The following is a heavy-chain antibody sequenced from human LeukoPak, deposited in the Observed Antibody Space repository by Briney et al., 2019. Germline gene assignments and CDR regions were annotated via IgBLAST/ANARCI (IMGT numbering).Heavy chain of an antibody. Sequence: PGGSLRLSCAASGFTFSSYWVSWVRQAPGKGLEWVANIKQDGSEKYYVDSVKGRFTISRDNAKNSLYLQMNSLRAEDTAIYYCVRAGRVAPEDWGQGTLVTVSS. V-gene: IGHV3-7*01. J-gene: IGHJ4*02. D-gene: IGHD6-13*01. CDR1: GFTFSSYW. CDR3: VRAGRVAPED. CDR2: IKQDGSEK.